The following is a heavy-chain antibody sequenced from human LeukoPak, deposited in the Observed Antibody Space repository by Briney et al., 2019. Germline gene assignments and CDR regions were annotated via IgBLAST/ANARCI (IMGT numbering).Heavy chain of an antibody. Sequence: SVKVSCKASGGTFSSYAISWVRQAPGQGLEWMGGIIPIFGTANYARKFQGRVTITTDESTSTAYMELSSLRSEDTAVYYCARDSGYYYDSSGYYPDAFDIWGQGTMVTVSS. CDR2: IIPIFGTA. CDR3: ARDSGYYYDSSGYYPDAFDI. D-gene: IGHD3-22*01. V-gene: IGHV1-69*05. J-gene: IGHJ3*02. CDR1: GGTFSSYA.